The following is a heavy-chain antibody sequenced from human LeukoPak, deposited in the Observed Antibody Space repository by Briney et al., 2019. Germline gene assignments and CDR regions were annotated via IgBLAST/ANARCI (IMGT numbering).Heavy chain of an antibody. J-gene: IGHJ3*02. Sequence: GGSLRLSCAASGFTFSSYGMHWVRQAPGKGLEWVALIRYDGSNKYYADSVKGRFTISRDNSKNTLYLQMNSLRAEDTAVYYCAKRGKLFGAFDIWGQGTMVTVSS. CDR2: IRYDGSNK. CDR1: GFTFSSYG. CDR3: AKRGKLFGAFDI. V-gene: IGHV3-30*02. D-gene: IGHD3-16*01.